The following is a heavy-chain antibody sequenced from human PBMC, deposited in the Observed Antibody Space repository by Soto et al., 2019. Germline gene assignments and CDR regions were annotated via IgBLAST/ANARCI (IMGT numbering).Heavy chain of an antibody. V-gene: IGHV4-59*01. CDR3: ARGYCSSTICYIWDNWFDP. CDR1: GGSISSYY. J-gene: IGHJ5*02. CDR2: IYYSGRT. D-gene: IGHD2-2*02. Sequence: PSETLSLTCTVSGGSISSYYWSWIRQPPGKGLEWIGYIYYSGRTNYNPSLKSRVTISADTSKNQFSLKLSSVTAADTAVYYCARGYCSSTICYIWDNWFDPWGQGTLVTVSS.